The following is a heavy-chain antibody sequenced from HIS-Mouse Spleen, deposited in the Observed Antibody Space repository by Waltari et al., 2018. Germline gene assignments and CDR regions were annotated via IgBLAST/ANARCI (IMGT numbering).Heavy chain of an antibody. CDR1: GVTVSSNY. D-gene: IGHD7-27*01. J-gene: IGHJ4*02. Sequence: EVQLVESGGGLVQPGGSLRLSGAASGVTVSSNYMSWVRQAPGKGLEWVSVIYSGGSTYYADSVKGRFTISRDNSKNTLYLQLNSLRAEDTAVYYCARSNWYFDYWGQGTLVTVSS. V-gene: IGHV3-66*01. CDR2: IYSGGST. CDR3: ARSNWYFDY.